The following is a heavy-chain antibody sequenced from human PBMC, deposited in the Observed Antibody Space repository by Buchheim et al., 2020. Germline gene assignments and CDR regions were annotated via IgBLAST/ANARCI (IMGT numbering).Heavy chain of an antibody. CDR2: ISSSSDDT. Sequence: QVQLVESGGGLVKPGGSLRLSCAASGFTFSDYYMSWIRQAPGKGLEWVSYISSSSDDTNYADSVKVRFTISRDNAKNTLYLQMNSLRAEDTAVYYCARYDSDTAMAEYYFDYWGQGTL. V-gene: IGHV3-11*05. D-gene: IGHD5-18*01. CDR1: GFTFSDYY. CDR3: ARYDSDTAMAEYYFDY. J-gene: IGHJ4*02.